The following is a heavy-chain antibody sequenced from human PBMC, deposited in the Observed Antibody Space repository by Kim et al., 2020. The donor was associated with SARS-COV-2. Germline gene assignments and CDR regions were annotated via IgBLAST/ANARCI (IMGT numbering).Heavy chain of an antibody. Sequence: QGRVTMTRDTSTSTVYMELSSLRSEDTAVYYCARPNYGSGSYYNLDAFDIWGQGTMVTVSS. V-gene: IGHV1-46*01. J-gene: IGHJ3*02. D-gene: IGHD3-10*01. CDR3: ARPNYGSGSYYNLDAFDI.